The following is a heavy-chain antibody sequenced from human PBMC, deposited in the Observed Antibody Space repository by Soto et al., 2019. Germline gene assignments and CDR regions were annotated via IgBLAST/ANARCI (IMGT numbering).Heavy chain of an antibody. Sequence: QPGGSLRLSCAASGFTFSSYAMHWVYQAPGKGLEWVAVISYDGSNKYYADSVKGRFTISRDNSKNTLYLQMNSLRAEDTAVYYCARDTRAIFGVVILYYYGMDVWGQGTTVTVSS. CDR1: GFTFSSYA. D-gene: IGHD3-3*01. CDR3: ARDTRAIFGVVILYYYGMDV. V-gene: IGHV3-30-3*01. CDR2: ISYDGSNK. J-gene: IGHJ6*02.